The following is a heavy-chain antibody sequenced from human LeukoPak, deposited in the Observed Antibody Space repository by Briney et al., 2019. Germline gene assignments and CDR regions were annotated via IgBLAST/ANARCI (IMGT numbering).Heavy chain of an antibody. CDR3: ARHAKSYYFDY. CDR2: IYYSGST. J-gene: IGHJ4*02. V-gene: IGHV4-39*01. Sequence: SQTLSLTCTVSGGSISSSSYYWGWIRQPPGKGLGWIGSIYYSGSTYYNPSLKSRVTISVDTSKNQFSLKLSSVTAADTAVYYCARHAKSYYFDYWGQGTLVTVSS. CDR1: GGSISSSSYY. D-gene: IGHD4/OR15-4a*01.